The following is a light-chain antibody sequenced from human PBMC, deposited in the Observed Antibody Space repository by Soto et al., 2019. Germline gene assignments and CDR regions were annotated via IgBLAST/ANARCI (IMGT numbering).Light chain of an antibody. V-gene: IGKV1-39*01. CDR1: QSISSY. CDR2: AAS. Sequence: DIQMTQSPSSLSASVGDRVTITCRASQSISSYLNWYQQKPGKAPKLLIYAASSLQSGVPSRFSGRGSGTDFTLTISSLQPEDFATYYCQQSYSTPPTFGQGTKEEIK. J-gene: IGKJ1*01. CDR3: QQSYSTPPT.